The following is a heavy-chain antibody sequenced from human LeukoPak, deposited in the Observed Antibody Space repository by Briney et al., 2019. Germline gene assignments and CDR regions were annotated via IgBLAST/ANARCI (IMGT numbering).Heavy chain of an antibody. CDR1: GFTFSSYG. CDR2: ISSSSRYI. V-gene: IGHV3-21*01. CDR3: ASQGSGYDSPIDH. Sequence: GGSLRLSCAASGFTFSSYGMNWVRQAPGKGLEWVSSISSSSRYIYYADSAKGRFTISRDNARNSLYLQMNSLRAEDTAVYYCASQGSGYDSPIDHWGQGTLVTVSS. J-gene: IGHJ4*02. D-gene: IGHD5-12*01.